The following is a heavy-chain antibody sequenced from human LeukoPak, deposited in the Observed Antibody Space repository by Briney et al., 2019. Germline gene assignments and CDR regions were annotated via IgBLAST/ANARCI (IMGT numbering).Heavy chain of an antibody. CDR3: ARDFGRAAAGSPSAENYYYGMDV. CDR2: IYYSGST. Sequence: SETLSLTCTVSGGSISSGGYFWSWIRQHPGKGLEWIGYIYYSGSTYYSPSLKSRVTISVDTSKNQFSLKLNSVTAADTAVYYCARDFGRAAAGSPSAENYYYGMDVWGQGTTVTVSS. D-gene: IGHD6-13*01. V-gene: IGHV4-31*03. J-gene: IGHJ6*02. CDR1: GGSISSGGYF.